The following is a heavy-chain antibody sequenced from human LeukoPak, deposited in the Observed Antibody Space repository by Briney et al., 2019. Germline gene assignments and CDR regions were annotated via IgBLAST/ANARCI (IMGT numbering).Heavy chain of an antibody. V-gene: IGHV3-48*02. D-gene: IGHD3-22*01. CDR1: GFTFSSYS. CDR2: ISSSSSTI. CDR3: AKGDDSSAFYIRSGYFQH. J-gene: IGHJ1*01. Sequence: GGALRLSCAASGFTFSSYSMNWVRQAPGKGLEWVSYISSSSSTIYYADSVKGRFTISRDNSKNTLYLQMNSLRDEDTAVHYCAKGDDSSAFYIRSGYFQHWGQGTLVTVSS.